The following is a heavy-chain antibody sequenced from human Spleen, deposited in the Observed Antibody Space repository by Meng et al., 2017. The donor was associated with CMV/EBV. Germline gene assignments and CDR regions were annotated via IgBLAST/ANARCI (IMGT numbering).Heavy chain of an antibody. CDR3: ASQYYDFWSGYYSDYYYGMDV. D-gene: IGHD3-3*01. J-gene: IGHJ6*02. V-gene: IGHV1-46*01. CDR1: YD. Sequence: YDIPWGGQAPGQGLEWMGITNPSGGSTSYAKKFQGRVTMTRDTSTSTVYMEMSSLRSEDTAVYSCASQYYDFWSGYYSDYYYGMDVWGQGTTVTVSS. CDR2: TNPSGGST.